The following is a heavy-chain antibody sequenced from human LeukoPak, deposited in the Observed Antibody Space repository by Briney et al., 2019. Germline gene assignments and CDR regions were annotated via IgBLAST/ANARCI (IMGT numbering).Heavy chain of an antibody. J-gene: IGHJ5*02. V-gene: IGHV1-18*01. Sequence: ASVKVSCKASGYTFTSCGISWVRQAPGQGLEWMGWISAYNGNTNYAQKLQGRVTMTTDTSTSTAHMELRSLRSDDTAVYYCARSMITFGGVIVPNWFDPWGQGTLVTVSS. D-gene: IGHD3-16*02. CDR3: ARSMITFGGVIVPNWFDP. CDR2: ISAYNGNT. CDR1: GYTFTSCG.